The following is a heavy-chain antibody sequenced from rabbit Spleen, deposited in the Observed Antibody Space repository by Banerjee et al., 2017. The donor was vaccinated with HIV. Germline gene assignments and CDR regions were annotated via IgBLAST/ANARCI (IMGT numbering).Heavy chain of an antibody. CDR2: INTATGKA. V-gene: IGHV1S40*01. Sequence: QQLVESGGGLVKPGASLTLTCKASGFDFSSGYDMCWVRQAPGKGLEWIACINTATGKAVYASWAKGRFTISKTSSTTVTLQMTSLTAADTATYFCARGSATMTMVITGYYLSLWGPGTLVTVS. J-gene: IGHJ4*01. CDR1: GFDFSSGYD. D-gene: IGHD2-1*01. CDR3: ARGSATMTMVITGYYLSL.